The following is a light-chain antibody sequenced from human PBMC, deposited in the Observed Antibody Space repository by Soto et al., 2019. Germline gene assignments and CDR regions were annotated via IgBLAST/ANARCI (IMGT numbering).Light chain of an antibody. CDR1: SSDFFSSDG. CDR3: CSYVYSNSWV. Sequence: QTALTQPASVSGSPGQSITISCTGTSSDFFSSDGVSWYQHLPGKAPKLIIYEGNKRPSGVSNRFSGPRSGNMASLTISGLQGEYEADYYCCSYVYSNSWVFGGGTKLTVL. CDR2: EGN. J-gene: IGLJ3*02. V-gene: IGLV2-23*01.